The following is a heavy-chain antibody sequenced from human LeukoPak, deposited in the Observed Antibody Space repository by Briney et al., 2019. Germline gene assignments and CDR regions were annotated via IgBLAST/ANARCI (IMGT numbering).Heavy chain of an antibody. CDR3: ARGIGNSWYWNWFDS. D-gene: IGHD2-8*02. J-gene: IGHJ5*01. CDR1: GYTFTSYG. V-gene: IGHV1-18*01. Sequence: ASVKVSCKTSGYTFTSYGINWVRQAPGQGLEWMGWISAYNGNTNYAQKLQGRVTMTTETSTSTAYMELRSLRSDDTAVYYCARGIGNSWYWNWFDSWGQGTLVTVSS. CDR2: ISAYNGNT.